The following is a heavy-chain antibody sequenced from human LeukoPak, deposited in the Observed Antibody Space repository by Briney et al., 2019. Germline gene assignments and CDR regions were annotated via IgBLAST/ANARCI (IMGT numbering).Heavy chain of an antibody. V-gene: IGHV4-4*02. J-gene: IGHJ5*02. D-gene: IGHD6-19*01. Sequence: SETLSLTCAVSGGSISSNNWWGWVRQPPGKGLEWIGEIYHSGSPYYNPSLKSRVTISVDRSKNQFSLKLSSVTAADTAVYYCARTLAAGWFDPWGQGTLVTVSS. CDR2: IYHSGSP. CDR1: GGSISSNNW. CDR3: ARTLAAGWFDP.